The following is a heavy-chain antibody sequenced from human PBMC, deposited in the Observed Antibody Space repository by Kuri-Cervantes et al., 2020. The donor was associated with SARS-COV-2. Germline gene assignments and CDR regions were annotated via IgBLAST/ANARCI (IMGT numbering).Heavy chain of an antibody. J-gene: IGHJ3*02. CDR2: INPNSGGT. CDR3: ARSTPCRLLVVISQGWAFDI. D-gene: IGHD3-22*01. CDR1: GYTFTGYY. Sequence: ASVKVSCKASGYTFTGYYMHWVRQAPGQGLEWMGWINPNSGGTNYAQQFQGWVTMTRDTSISTIYMELSRLRSDDTAVYYCARSTPCRLLVVISQGWAFDIWGQGTMVTVSS. V-gene: IGHV1-2*04.